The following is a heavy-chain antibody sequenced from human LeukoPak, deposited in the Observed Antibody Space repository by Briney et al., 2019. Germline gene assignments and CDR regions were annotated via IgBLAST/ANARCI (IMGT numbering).Heavy chain of an antibody. J-gene: IGHJ6*03. CDR1: GYTFTSYY. CDR2: MNPNSGNT. V-gene: IGHV1-8*02. CDR3: ARDLISTYYYGSLGYYYYYMGV. Sequence: GASVKVSCKASGYTFTSYYMHWVRQAPGQGLEWMGWMNPNSGNTGYAQKFQGRVTMTRNTSISTAYMELSSLRSEDTAVYYCARDLISTYYYGSLGYYYYYMGVWGKGTTVTISS. D-gene: IGHD3-10*01.